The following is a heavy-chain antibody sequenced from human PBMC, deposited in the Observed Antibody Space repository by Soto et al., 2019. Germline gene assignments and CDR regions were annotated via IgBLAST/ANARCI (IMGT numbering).Heavy chain of an antibody. D-gene: IGHD6-13*01. CDR3: ASGASRWYPYFFDS. Sequence: QAQVVQSGAEVRKPGSSVKLSCKASEGTFNSYAIAWVRQAPGQGLEWMGGIIPYYNTLNYAQKFEDRVTITTDDSTNTVYMELSSLRSDDTAVYFCASGASRWYPYFFDSWAQGTLVTVSS. V-gene: IGHV1-69*01. CDR1: EGTFNSYA. J-gene: IGHJ4*02. CDR2: IIPYYNTL.